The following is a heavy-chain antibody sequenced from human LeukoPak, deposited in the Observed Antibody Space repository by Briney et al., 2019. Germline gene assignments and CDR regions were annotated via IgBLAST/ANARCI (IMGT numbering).Heavy chain of an antibody. D-gene: IGHD5-18*01. V-gene: IGHV3-48*03. CDR2: ISRSGSTI. Sequence: GGSLRLSCAASGFTFSSYEMNWVRQAQGKGLEWVSYISRSGSTIYYADSVKGRFTISRDNAKNSLYLQMNSLRGEDTAVYYCARDLAMVHFDYWGQGTLVTVSS. CDR3: ARDLAMVHFDY. CDR1: GFTFSSYE. J-gene: IGHJ4*02.